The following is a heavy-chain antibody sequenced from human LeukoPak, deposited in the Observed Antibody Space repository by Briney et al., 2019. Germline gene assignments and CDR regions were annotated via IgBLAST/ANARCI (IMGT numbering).Heavy chain of an antibody. V-gene: IGHV4-59*12. D-gene: IGHD3-16*02. CDR3: ARGGPYDYVWGSYRRREYFDY. CDR1: GGSISSYY. CDR2: IYYSGST. Sequence: SETLSLTCTVSGGSISSYYWSWIRQPPGKGLEWIGYIYYSGSTNYNPSLKSRVTISVDTSKNQFSLKLSSVTAADTAVYYCARGGPYDYVWGSYRRREYFDYWGQGTLVTVSS. J-gene: IGHJ4*02.